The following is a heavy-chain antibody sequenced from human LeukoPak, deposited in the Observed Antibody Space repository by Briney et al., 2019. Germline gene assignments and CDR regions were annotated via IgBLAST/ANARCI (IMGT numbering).Heavy chain of an antibody. CDR1: RGSFSGYY. CDR3: AGINITIFGVVINSPPSMDV. V-gene: IGHV4-34*01. CDR2: INHSGST. J-gene: IGHJ6*02. Sequence: PSETLSLTCAVYRGSFSGYYWSWIRQPPGKGLEWIGEINHSGSTNYNPSLKSRVTISVDTSKNQFSLKLSSVTAADTAVYYCAGINITIFGVVINSPPSMDVWGQGTTVTVSS. D-gene: IGHD3-3*01.